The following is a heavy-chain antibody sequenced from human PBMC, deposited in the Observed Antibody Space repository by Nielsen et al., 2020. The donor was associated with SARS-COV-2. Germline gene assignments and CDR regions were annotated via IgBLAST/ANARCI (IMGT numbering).Heavy chain of an antibody. CDR3: ARGYYNVDY. V-gene: IGHV4-59*01. Sequence: GSLRLSCTVSGASMRNDYWSWIRRPPGKGLEWIGYIFYNGRTNYSPSLKSRVTMSVETSKKRFSLELTSVTPADTAVYYCARGYYNVDYWGQGILVNVSS. CDR2: IFYNGRT. D-gene: IGHD3-10*01. J-gene: IGHJ4*02. CDR1: GASMRNDY.